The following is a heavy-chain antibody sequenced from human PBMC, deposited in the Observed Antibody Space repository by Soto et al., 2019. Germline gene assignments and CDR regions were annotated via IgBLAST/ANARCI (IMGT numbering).Heavy chain of an antibody. CDR3: AREVKQWVYYYGMDV. D-gene: IGHD6-19*01. V-gene: IGHV1-69*01. Sequence: QVQLVQSGAEVKKPGSSVKVSCKASGGTFSSYAISWVRQAPGQGLEWMGGIIPIFGTANYAQKFQGRVTITADESTITAYMDLSSLRSEDTAVYFCAREVKQWVYYYGMDVWGQGTTVTVSS. J-gene: IGHJ6*02. CDR1: GGTFSSYA. CDR2: IIPIFGTA.